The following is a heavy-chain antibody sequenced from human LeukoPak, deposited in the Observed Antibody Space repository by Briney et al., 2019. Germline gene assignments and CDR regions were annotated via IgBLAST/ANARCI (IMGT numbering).Heavy chain of an antibody. CDR1: GFSFSSNS. CDR2: IRYDGSNK. J-gene: IGHJ6*03. V-gene: IGHV3-30*02. Sequence: GGSLRLSCAASGFSFSSNSMNWVRQAPGKGLEWVAFIRYDGSNKYYADSVKGRFTISRDNSKNTLYLQMKSLRAEDTAVYYCAKGGGYEAQYYYYYLDVWGKGTTVTISS. CDR3: AKGGGYEAQYYYYYLDV. D-gene: IGHD5-12*01.